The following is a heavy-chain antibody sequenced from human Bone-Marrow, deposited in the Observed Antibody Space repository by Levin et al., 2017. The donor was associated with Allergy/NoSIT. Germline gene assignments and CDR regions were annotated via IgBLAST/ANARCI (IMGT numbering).Heavy chain of an antibody. D-gene: IGHD2-15*01. J-gene: IGHJ4*02. Sequence: SETLSLTCTVSGGSISSSSYYWGWIRQPPGKGLEWIGSIYYSGSTYYNPSLKSRGTISVDTSKNQFSLKLSSVTAADTAVYYCARLNSVVVVAATAAYFDSWGQGTLVTVS. V-gene: IGHV4-39*01. CDR1: GGSISSSSYY. CDR3: ARLNSVVVVAATAAYFDS. CDR2: IYYSGST.